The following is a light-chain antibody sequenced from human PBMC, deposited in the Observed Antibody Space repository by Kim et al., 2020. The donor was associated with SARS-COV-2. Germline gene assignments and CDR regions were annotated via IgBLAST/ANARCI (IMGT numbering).Light chain of an antibody. V-gene: IGLV3-19*01. Sequence: SSELTQDPAVSVALGQTVRITCQGDSLRSYYATWYQQKPGQAPILLIYGKNNRPSGIPDRFSGSSSGNTASLTITGAQAEDEADYYCNSRDTSDNVVFGGGTKVTVL. J-gene: IGLJ2*01. CDR3: NSRDTSDNVV. CDR2: GKN. CDR1: SLRSYY.